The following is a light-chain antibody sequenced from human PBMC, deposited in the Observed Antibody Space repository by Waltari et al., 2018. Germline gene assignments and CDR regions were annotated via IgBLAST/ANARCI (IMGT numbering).Light chain of an antibody. V-gene: IGLV10-54*04. CDR3: SAWDRRLSAWV. J-gene: IGLJ3*02. Sequence: QAGLTQPPSVSKGLGQTATLSCTGNRNNVGDQGTAWLQQHQGHPPKPLSYRNSNRPSGISEKFATSRSGNTASLTITGLQPEDEADYYCSAWDRRLSAWVFGGGTKLTVL. CDR2: RNS. CDR1: RNNVGDQG.